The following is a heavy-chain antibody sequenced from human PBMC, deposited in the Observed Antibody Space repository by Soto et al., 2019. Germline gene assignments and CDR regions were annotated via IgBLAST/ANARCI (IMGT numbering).Heavy chain of an antibody. V-gene: IGHV4-59*01. D-gene: IGHD3-16*01. Sequence: SETLSLTCTVSGGSISSYYWSWIRQPPGKGLEWIGYIYYSGSTNYNSYLKSRGTISVDTYKNQFSLKLSSVTAADTAVYYCARGTDRGSYFDYWGQGTLVTVSS. CDR1: GGSISSYY. CDR2: IYYSGST. CDR3: ARGTDRGSYFDY. J-gene: IGHJ4*02.